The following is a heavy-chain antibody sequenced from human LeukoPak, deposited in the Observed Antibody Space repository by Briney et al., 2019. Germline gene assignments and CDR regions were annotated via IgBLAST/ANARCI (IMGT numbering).Heavy chain of an antibody. D-gene: IGHD5-18*01. Sequence: SETLSLTCAVYGGSFSGYYWSWIRQPPGKGLEGIGEINHSGSTNYNPSLKSRVTISVDTSKNQFSLKLSSVTAADTAVYYCARVDTAMVLAVDYWGQGTLVTVSS. CDR3: ARVDTAMVLAVDY. CDR1: GGSFSGYY. CDR2: INHSGST. J-gene: IGHJ4*02. V-gene: IGHV4-34*01.